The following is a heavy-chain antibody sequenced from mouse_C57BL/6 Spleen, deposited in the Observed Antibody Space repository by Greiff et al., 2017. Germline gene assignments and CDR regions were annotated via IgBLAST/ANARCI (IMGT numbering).Heavy chain of an antibody. CDR3: AGNGAGSYFDY. D-gene: IGHD3-3*01. V-gene: IGHV2-2*01. Sequence: VMLVESGPGLVQPSQSLSITCTVSGFSLTSYGVHWVRQSPGKGLEWLGVIWSGGSTDYNAAFISRLSISKDNSKSRVFFKMNSLQADDTAIYYCAGNGAGSYFDYWGQGTTLTVSS. CDR2: IWSGGST. CDR1: GFSLTSYG. J-gene: IGHJ2*01.